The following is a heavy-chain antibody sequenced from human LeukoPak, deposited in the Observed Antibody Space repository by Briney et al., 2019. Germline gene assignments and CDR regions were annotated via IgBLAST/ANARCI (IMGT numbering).Heavy chain of an antibody. CDR1: GFTFSSYS. J-gene: IGHJ3*02. CDR3: AKFTTYYYDLDI. V-gene: IGHV3-21*04. Sequence: GGSLRLSCAASGFTFSSYSMNWVRQAPGKGLEWVPSISSSSSYIYYADSVKGRFTISRDNSKNTLYLQMNTLRAEDTALYYCAKFTTYYYDLDIWGQGTMVTVSS. CDR2: ISSSSSYI. D-gene: IGHD3-22*01.